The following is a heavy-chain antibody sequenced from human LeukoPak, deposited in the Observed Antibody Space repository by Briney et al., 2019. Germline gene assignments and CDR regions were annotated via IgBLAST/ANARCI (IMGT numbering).Heavy chain of an antibody. Sequence: ASVKVSCKASGYTFTGYYMHWVRQAPGQGHEWMGWINPNSGDTNYAQKFQGRVTMTRDTSISTAYMELSRLRSDDTAVYYCARELSAAGRWGAFDIWGQGTTVTVSS. CDR2: INPNSGDT. CDR3: ARELSAAGRWGAFDI. D-gene: IGHD6-13*01. V-gene: IGHV1-2*02. J-gene: IGHJ3*02. CDR1: GYTFTGYY.